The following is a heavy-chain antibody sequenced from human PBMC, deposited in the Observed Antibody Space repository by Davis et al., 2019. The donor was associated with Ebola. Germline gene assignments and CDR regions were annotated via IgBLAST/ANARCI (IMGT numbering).Heavy chain of an antibody. CDR3: ARQESLYGYSDS. CDR1: GYTFTTHW. Sequence: GESLKISCKGSGYTFTTHWIGWVRQMPGKGLEWVGIMYAGDTDTRYSPSFEGQVTLSADRSISTAYLQWSSLKASDTAMYYCARQESLYGYSDSWGQGTLVTVSS. J-gene: IGHJ4*02. CDR2: MYAGDTDT. V-gene: IGHV5-51*01. D-gene: IGHD5-24*01.